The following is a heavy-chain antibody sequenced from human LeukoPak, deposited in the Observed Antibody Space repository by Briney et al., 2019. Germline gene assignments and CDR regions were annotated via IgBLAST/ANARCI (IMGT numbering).Heavy chain of an antibody. CDR2: IYHSGST. V-gene: IGHV4-4*02. D-gene: IGHD4-17*01. CDR1: GGSISSSNW. Sequence: SETLSLTCAVSGGSISSSNWWSWVRQPPGKGLEWIGEIYHSGSTNYNPSLKSRVTISVDKSKNQFSLKLSSVTAADTAVYYCARDKDYRDYRPRVMFDPWGQGTLVTVSS. CDR3: ARDKDYRDYRPRVMFDP. J-gene: IGHJ5*02.